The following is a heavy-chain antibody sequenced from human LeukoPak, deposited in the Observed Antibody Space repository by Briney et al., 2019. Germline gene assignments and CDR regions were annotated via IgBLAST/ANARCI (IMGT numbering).Heavy chain of an antibody. CDR1: GFTFSSYS. V-gene: IGHV3-21*01. CDR3: ARDRGVVVPDL. CDR2: ISSSSSYI. D-gene: IGHD2-2*01. Sequence: GGSLRLSCAASGFTFSSYSMNWVRQAPGKGLEWVSSISSSSSYIYYADSVKGRFTISRDNAKNSLYLQMNSLRAEDTAVYYCARDRGVVVPDLWGQGTLVTVSS. J-gene: IGHJ5*02.